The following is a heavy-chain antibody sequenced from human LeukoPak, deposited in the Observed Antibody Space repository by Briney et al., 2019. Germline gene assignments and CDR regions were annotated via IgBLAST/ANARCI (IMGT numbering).Heavy chain of an antibody. Sequence: GGSLRLSCAASGFTFSSYSMNWVRQAPGKGLEWVSGISTSGDRTYYADSVKGRFTISRDNSKNTLYLQMNSLRAEDTAEYYCARSAVGTSCCTAVDYWGQGTLVTVSS. J-gene: IGHJ4*02. D-gene: IGHD1-26*01. CDR3: ARSAVGTSCCTAVDY. V-gene: IGHV3-23*01. CDR2: ISTSGDRT. CDR1: GFTFSSYS.